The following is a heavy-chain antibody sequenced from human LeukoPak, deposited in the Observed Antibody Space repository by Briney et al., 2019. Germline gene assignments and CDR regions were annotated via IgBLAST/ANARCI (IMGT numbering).Heavy chain of an antibody. D-gene: IGHD1-26*01. Sequence: GGSLRLSCAASGFTLSSNYMSWVRQAPGKGLEWVSVIYSGGSTYYADSVKGRFTISRDNSKNTLYLQMNSLRAEDTAVYYCARCSTVRSYYFDYWGQGTLVTVSS. CDR2: IYSGGST. J-gene: IGHJ4*02. V-gene: IGHV3-53*01. CDR1: GFTLSSNY. CDR3: ARCSTVRSYYFDY.